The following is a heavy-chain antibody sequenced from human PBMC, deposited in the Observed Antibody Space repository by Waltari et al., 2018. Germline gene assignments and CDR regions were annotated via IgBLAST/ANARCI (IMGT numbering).Heavy chain of an antibody. J-gene: IGHJ4*02. V-gene: IGHV3-7*04. CDR1: GFTFNKYW. D-gene: IGHD3-10*01. CDR3: ARGEEGYGEAYY. CDR2: INDDAKEK. Sequence: EVQLVESGGGLVQPGGSLRLSCAASGFTFNKYWMTWVRQAPGKGLEGVANINDDAKEKYQVDSVKGRFTISRDNTKKSLYLQMNSLRVDDTAGYYCARGEEGYGEAYYWGQGTLVTVSS.